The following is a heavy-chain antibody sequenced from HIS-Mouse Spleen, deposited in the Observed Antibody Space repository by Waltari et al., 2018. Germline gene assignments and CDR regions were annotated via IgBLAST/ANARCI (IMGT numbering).Heavy chain of an antibody. CDR1: GVSTSISSYY. CDR3: AREIPYSSSWYDWYFDL. V-gene: IGHV4-39*07. J-gene: IGHJ2*01. D-gene: IGHD6-13*01. Sequence: QLQLQESGPGLVKPSETLSLTCTVSGVSTSISSYYWGWIRQPPGKGLEWIGSIYYSGSTYYNPSLKSRVTISVDTSKNQFSLKLSSVTAADTAVYYCAREIPYSSSWYDWYFDLWGRGTLVTVSS. CDR2: IYYSGST.